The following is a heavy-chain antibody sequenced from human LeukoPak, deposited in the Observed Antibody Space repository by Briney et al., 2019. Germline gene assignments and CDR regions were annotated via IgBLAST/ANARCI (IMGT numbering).Heavy chain of an antibody. D-gene: IGHD5-24*01. J-gene: IGHJ4*02. Sequence: GGSLRLSCAASGFTFSSYSMNWVRQAPGKGLEWVSSISSSSNYIYYADSVKGRLTISRDNAKNSLYLQMNSLRAEDTAVYFCAREMAAGTLDYWGQGALVTVSS. V-gene: IGHV3-21*01. CDR1: GFTFSSYS. CDR3: AREMAAGTLDY. CDR2: ISSSSNYI.